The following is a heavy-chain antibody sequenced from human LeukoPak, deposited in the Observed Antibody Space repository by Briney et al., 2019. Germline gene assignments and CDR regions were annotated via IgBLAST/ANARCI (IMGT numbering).Heavy chain of an antibody. D-gene: IGHD3-9*01. CDR2: FDPEDGET. CDR3: ATGWSRGRYFDWLRFDP. J-gene: IGHJ5*02. CDR1: GYTLTELS. Sequence: ASVKVSCKVSGYTLTELSMHWVRQAPGKGLEWMGGFDPEDGETIYAQKFQGRVTMTEDTSTNTAYMELSSLRSEDTAVYYCATGWSRGRYFDWLRFDPWGQGTLVTVSS. V-gene: IGHV1-24*01.